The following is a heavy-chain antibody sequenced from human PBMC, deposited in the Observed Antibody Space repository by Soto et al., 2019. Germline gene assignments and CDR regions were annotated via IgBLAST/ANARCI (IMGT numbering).Heavy chain of an antibody. CDR2: INSDGSST. Sequence: EVQLVESGGGLVQPGGSLRLSCAASGFTFSSYWMHWVRQAPGKGLVWVSRINSDGSSTSYADSVKGRFTISRDNAKSTLYLQMNSLRAEDTAVYYCARDDSSGGYWYFDLWGRGTLVTVSS. CDR3: ARDDSSGGYWYFDL. D-gene: IGHD3-22*01. V-gene: IGHV3-74*01. CDR1: GFTFSSYW. J-gene: IGHJ2*01.